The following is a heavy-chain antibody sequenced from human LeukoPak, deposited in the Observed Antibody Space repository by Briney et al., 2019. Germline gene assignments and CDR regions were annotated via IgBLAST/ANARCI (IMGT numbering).Heavy chain of an antibody. D-gene: IGHD3-10*01. V-gene: IGHV3-15*01. Sequence: GGSLRLSCAGSGFTFSNAWMNWVRQAPGKGLEWLGRIKSKPDGGTTDYAAPVKGSFTISRDDSQNTVYLQMNSLKTEDTAMYYCTTGGYYFPYWGQGTLVTVSS. CDR3: TTGGYYFPY. CDR2: IKSKPDGGTT. CDR1: GFTFSNAW. J-gene: IGHJ4*02.